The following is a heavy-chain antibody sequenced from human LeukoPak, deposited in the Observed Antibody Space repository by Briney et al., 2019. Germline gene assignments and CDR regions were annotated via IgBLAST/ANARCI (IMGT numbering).Heavy chain of an antibody. J-gene: IGHJ5*02. V-gene: IGHV4-4*07. Sequence: PSETLSLTCTVSGGSISSYYWSWIRQPAGKGLEWIGRIYTSGSTNYNPSLKSRVTISVDTSKNQFSLRLSSVTAADTAVYYCARDRGSSGWYLGNWFDPWGQGTLVTVSS. D-gene: IGHD6-19*01. CDR2: IYTSGST. CDR3: ARDRGSSGWYLGNWFDP. CDR1: GGSISSYY.